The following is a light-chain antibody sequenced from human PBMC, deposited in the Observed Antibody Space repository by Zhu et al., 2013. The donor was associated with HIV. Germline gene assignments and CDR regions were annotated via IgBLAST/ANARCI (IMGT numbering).Light chain of an antibody. CDR2: GAS. Sequence: DIQLTQSPSFLSASVGDKVTITCWANQTVRNSLMWYQQKPGRAPKLLMYGASTLQSGVPSRFSGSGSETDFTLTISSLQPEDFATYYCQQLYNFPLTFGGGTKVDLK. CDR1: QTVRNS. J-gene: IGKJ4*01. CDR3: QQLYNFPLT. V-gene: IGKV1-9*01.